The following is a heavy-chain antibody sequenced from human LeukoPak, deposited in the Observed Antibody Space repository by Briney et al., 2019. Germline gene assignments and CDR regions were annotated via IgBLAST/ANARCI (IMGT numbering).Heavy chain of an antibody. D-gene: IGHD4/OR15-4a*01. CDR1: GVSISTDY. V-gene: IGHV4-59*13. CDR3: ARDAGATAY. J-gene: IGHJ4*02. Sequence: SETLSLTCTVSGVSISTDYWTWVRQSPGKGLEWIGYIHYSGSTSYNPSLKSRVAISVDTSKNQFSPKLTSVTSADTAVYYCARDAGATAYWGQGALVTVSS. CDR2: IHYSGST.